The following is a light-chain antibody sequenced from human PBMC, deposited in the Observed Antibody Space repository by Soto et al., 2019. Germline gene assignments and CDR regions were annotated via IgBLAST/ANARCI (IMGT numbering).Light chain of an antibody. CDR3: TSYKSSSTLDV. V-gene: IGLV2-14*01. CDR1: SSDVCGYNY. CDR2: EVS. J-gene: IGLJ1*01. Sequence: QSALTEPASVSGSPGRSITISCTGTSSDVCGYNYFSWYQQHPGKAPKLMIYEVSNRPLGVSNRFSGSKSGNTASLTISGLQAEDEADYYCTSYKSSSTLDVFGTGTKVTVL.